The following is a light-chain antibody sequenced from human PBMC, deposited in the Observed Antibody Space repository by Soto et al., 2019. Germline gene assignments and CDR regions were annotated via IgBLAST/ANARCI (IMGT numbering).Light chain of an antibody. CDR3: YSYASTSTYV. V-gene: IGLV2-14*01. CDR2: AVS. Sequence: QSVLTQPASVSGSPGQSITISCTGTSSDIGAFNYFSWYQQHPGKAPKLMIYAVSNRPSGVSERFSGSKSDSTASLSISGHQAEDEADYYCYSYASTSTYVFGPGTKLTVL. J-gene: IGLJ1*01. CDR1: SSDIGAFNY.